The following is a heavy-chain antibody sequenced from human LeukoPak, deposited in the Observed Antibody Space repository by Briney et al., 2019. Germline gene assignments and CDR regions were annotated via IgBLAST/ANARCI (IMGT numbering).Heavy chain of an antibody. J-gene: IGHJ4*02. D-gene: IGHD1-1*01. CDR3: ARVRTTWLLDY. CDR1: GGSFSGYY. Sequence: SETLSLTCAVYGGSFSGYYWSWIRQPPGKGLEWIGEINHSGSTNYNPSLKSRVTISVDTSKNQFSLKLSSVTAAGTAVYYCARVRTTWLLDYWGQGTLVTVSS. V-gene: IGHV4-34*01. CDR2: INHSGST.